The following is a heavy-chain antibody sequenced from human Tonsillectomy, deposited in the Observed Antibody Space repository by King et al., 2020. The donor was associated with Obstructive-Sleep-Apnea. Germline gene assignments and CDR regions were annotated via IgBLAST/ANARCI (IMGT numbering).Heavy chain of an antibody. Sequence: VQLVESGGGLVKPGGSLRLSCAASGFTFSDHYMSWIRQTPGKGLEWVSYISSSSNFINYADSVKGRFTISRDHAKHSLYLQMNSLRVEDTAVYYCARGWGRNNPTFNYFDPWGQGTLVTVSS. J-gene: IGHJ5*02. CDR1: GFTFSDHY. CDR3: ARGWGRNNPTFNYFDP. D-gene: IGHD3-16*01. V-gene: IGHV3-11*06. CDR2: ISSSSNFI.